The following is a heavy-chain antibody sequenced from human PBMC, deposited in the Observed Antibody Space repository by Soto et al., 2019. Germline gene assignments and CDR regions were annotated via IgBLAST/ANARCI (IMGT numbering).Heavy chain of an antibody. D-gene: IGHD3-22*01. J-gene: IGHJ5*02. Sequence: SVKVSCKASGGTFSSYAISWVRQAPGQGLEWMGGIIPIFGTANYAQKFQGRVTITADESTSTAYMELSSLRSEDTAVYYCARVRWYYDSSRYYSDPWGQGTLVTVSS. CDR2: IIPIFGTA. CDR3: ARVRWYYDSSRYYSDP. V-gene: IGHV1-69*13. CDR1: GGTFSSYA.